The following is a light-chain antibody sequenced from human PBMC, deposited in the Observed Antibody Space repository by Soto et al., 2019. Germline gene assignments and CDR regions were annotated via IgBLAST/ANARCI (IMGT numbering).Light chain of an antibody. V-gene: IGKV3-15*01. CDR2: GAS. CDR1: QSILSN. Sequence: EIVLTQSPGTLSLSPGEIATLSCRASQSILSNLAWYQQKPGQAPRLLIYGASTRATGIPARFSGSGSGTEFTLTISSLQSEDFEIYYCQQYNNWPITFGQGTRLEI. CDR3: QQYNNWPIT. J-gene: IGKJ5*01.